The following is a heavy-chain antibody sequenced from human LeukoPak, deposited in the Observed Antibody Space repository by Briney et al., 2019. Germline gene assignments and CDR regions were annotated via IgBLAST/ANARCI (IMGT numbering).Heavy chain of an antibody. V-gene: IGHV3-74*01. J-gene: IGHJ4*02. Sequence: PGGSLRLSCAASGFTFSSYWMHWVRQAPGKGLVWVSRINSDGSSKNYADSVKGRFTISRDNAKNTLYLQMNSLRAKDTAVYYCATSTDCSGGSCYSRTFQYWGQGTLVTVSS. CDR1: GFTFSSYW. D-gene: IGHD2-15*01. CDR3: ATSTDCSGGSCYSRTFQY. CDR2: INSDGSSK.